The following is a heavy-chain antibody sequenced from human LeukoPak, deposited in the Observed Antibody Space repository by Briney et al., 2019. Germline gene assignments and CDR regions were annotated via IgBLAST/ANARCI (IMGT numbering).Heavy chain of an antibody. CDR3: AAPGIAAAGQDY. CDR1: GYSFTNYW. CDR2: IDPSDSYT. V-gene: IGHV5-10-1*01. J-gene: IGHJ4*02. Sequence: GESLKISCKGSGYSFTNYWIGWVRQMPGKGLEWMGRIDPSDSYTNYSPSFQGHVTISADKSISTAYLQWSSLKASDTAMYYCAAPGIAAAGQDYWGQGTLVTVSS. D-gene: IGHD6-13*01.